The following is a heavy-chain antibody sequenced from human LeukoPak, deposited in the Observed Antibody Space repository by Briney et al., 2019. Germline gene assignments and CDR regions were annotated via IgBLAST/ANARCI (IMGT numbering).Heavy chain of an antibody. J-gene: IGHJ4*02. CDR2: ISSSSSYI. Sequence: GGSLRLSCAASGFTFSSYSMNWVRQAPGKGLEWVSSISSSSSYIYYADSVKGRFTISRDNSKNTLYLQMNSLRAEDTAVYYCAKTLFGFSYGKIDYWGQGTLVTVSS. D-gene: IGHD5-18*01. CDR1: GFTFSSYS. CDR3: AKTLFGFSYGKIDY. V-gene: IGHV3-21*04.